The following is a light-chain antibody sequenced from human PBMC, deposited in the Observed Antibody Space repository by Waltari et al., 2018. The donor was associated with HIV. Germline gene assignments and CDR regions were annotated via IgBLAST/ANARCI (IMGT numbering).Light chain of an antibody. Sequence: QTVVTQEPSLTVSPGGTVTLTCASSTGAVTSGYYPNWFQQKPGQAPRALFYSTSKKHSWTPARFSGSLLGGKAALTLSGVQPEDEAEYYCLLYYGGAVVFGGGTKLTVL. CDR1: TGAVTSGYY. CDR2: STS. V-gene: IGLV7-43*01. CDR3: LLYYGGAVV. J-gene: IGLJ2*01.